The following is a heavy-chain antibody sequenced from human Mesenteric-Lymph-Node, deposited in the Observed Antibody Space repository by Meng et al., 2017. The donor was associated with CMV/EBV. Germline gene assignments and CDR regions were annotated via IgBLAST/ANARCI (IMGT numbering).Heavy chain of an antibody. Sequence: CCKASGYAFTAYYLHWVRQAPGQGREWMGRVNPNSGETDFPQKLQGRVTRTRDTSITTAYMELSSLTSDDTAVYYCGTAYSSSDVDFWGQGTLVTVSS. J-gene: IGHJ4*02. V-gene: IGHV1-2*02. CDR1: GYAFTAYY. CDR3: GTAYSSSDVDF. CDR2: VNPNSGET. D-gene: IGHD6-6*01.